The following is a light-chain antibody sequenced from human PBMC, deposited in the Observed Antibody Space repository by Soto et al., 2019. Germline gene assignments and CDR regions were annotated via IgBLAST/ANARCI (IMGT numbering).Light chain of an antibody. CDR1: QGISSY. V-gene: IGKV1-9*01. CDR2: AAS. J-gene: IGKJ2*01. CDR3: QQLNSYPHT. Sequence: IQLTQSPSSLSASVGDRVTLTCRASQGISSYLAWYQQKPGKAPKLLIYAASTLQSGVPSRFSGSVSGTDFTLTISSLQPEDFATYYSQQLNSYPHTFGQGTKLEIK.